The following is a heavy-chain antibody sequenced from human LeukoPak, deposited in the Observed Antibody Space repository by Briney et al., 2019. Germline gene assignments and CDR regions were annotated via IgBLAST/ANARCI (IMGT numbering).Heavy chain of an antibody. V-gene: IGHV3-23*01. Sequence: WGSLRLSCAASGFTFNSYAMSWVRQAPGKGLEWVSAISSSGGSTYYADSVKGRFTISRDNSRNTLYLQMNSLRAEDTAVYYCAKNRGGYPHWGQGTLVTVSS. J-gene: IGHJ4*02. CDR2: ISSSGGST. D-gene: IGHD3-16*02. CDR3: AKNRGGYPH. CDR1: GFTFNSYA.